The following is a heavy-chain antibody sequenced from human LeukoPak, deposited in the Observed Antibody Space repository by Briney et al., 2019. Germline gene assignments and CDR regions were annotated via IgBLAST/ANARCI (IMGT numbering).Heavy chain of an antibody. CDR1: GYSISSGYY. V-gene: IGHV4-38-2*02. D-gene: IGHD6-19*01. J-gene: IGHJ4*02. CDR2: IYHSGST. Sequence: SETLSLTCTVSGYSISSGYYWGWIRQPPGKGLEWIGSIYHSGSTYYNPSLKSRVTISVDKSKNQFSLKLSSVTAADTAVYYCAREKQWQYFDYWGQGTLVTVSS. CDR3: AREKQWQYFDY.